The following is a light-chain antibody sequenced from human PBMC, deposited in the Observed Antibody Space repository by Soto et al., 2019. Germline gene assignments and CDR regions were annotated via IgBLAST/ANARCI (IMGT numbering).Light chain of an antibody. CDR2: GAS. CDR1: QSISNK. J-gene: IGKJ4*01. CDR3: QQYNDWPPA. V-gene: IGKV3-15*01. Sequence: EVVMTQSPATLSVSPGERATLSCRASQSISNKLVWYQQKPGQAPRFLIYGASTRATGIPARFRGSGSGTEFTLTIDSLQSEDFAVYYCQQYNDWPPAFGGGTKVDIK.